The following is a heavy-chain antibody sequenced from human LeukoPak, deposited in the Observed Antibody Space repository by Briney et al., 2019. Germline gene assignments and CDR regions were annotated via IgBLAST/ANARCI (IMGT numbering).Heavy chain of an antibody. CDR2: ISSSSSYI. J-gene: IGHJ5*02. CDR3: AREEADFWSGYYTWFDP. D-gene: IGHD3-3*01. CDR1: GFTFSSYS. V-gene: IGHV3-21*01. Sequence: GGSLRLSCAASGFTFSSYSMNWVRQAPGKGLEWVSAISSSSSYIYYADSVKGRFTISRDNAKNSLYLQMNSLRAEDTAVYYCAREEADFWSGYYTWFDPWGQGTLVTVSS.